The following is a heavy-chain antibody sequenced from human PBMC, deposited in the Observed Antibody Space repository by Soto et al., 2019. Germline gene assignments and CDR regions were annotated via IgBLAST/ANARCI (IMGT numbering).Heavy chain of an antibody. V-gene: IGHV3-21*01. CDR3: ARDGGVSYPMPVDY. CDR1: GFTFSSYN. D-gene: IGHD1-26*01. CDR2: ISSSGTYI. J-gene: IGHJ4*02. Sequence: EVQLVESGGGLVKPGGSLRLSCAASGFTFSSYNMNWVRQAPGKGLEWVSSISSSGTYIYYADSVQGRFTISRDNGRNSLFLQMDRLRAEDTATYYCARDGGVSYPMPVDYWGQGTLVTVSS.